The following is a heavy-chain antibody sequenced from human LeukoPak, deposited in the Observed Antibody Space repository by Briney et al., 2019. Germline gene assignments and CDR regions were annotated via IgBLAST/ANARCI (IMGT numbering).Heavy chain of an antibody. J-gene: IGHJ4*02. CDR2: IKQDGSDK. V-gene: IGHV3-7*01. Sequence: PGGSLRLSCVASGFTFSDYWMTWVRQAPGKGLEWVAHIKQDGSDKKYVDSVKGRFTISRDNAKNSLYLQMDSLRDEDTAVYYCARGGRDYWGQGTLVTVTS. CDR3: ARGGRDY. D-gene: IGHD2-15*01. CDR1: GFTFSDYW.